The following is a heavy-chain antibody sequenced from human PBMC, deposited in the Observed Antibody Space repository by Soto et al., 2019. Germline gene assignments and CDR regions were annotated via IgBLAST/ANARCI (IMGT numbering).Heavy chain of an antibody. J-gene: IGHJ4*02. CDR2: ISVSGDIT. Sequence: EVQLLESGGGLEQPGGSLRLSCAASGFTFSSYAMSWVRQAPGKGLEWVSIISVSGDITYYADSVKGRFTISRDNSKNTLYLQMNRLRADDTALYYCAKGVVAAATNRPSDYWGRGTLVTVSS. CDR3: AKGVVAAATNRPSDY. D-gene: IGHD2-15*01. CDR1: GFTFSSYA. V-gene: IGHV3-23*01.